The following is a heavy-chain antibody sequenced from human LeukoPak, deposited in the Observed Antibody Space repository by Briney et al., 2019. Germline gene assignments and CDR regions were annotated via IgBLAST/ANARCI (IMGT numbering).Heavy chain of an antibody. CDR1: GGSISSHY. CDR3: ARNIAALRGYYYYMDV. D-gene: IGHD6-6*01. J-gene: IGHJ6*03. Sequence: SETLSLTCTVSGGSISSHYWSWLRQPPGKGLEWIGYIYYSGSTNYNPSLKSRVTISVDTSKNQFSLKLSSVTAADAAVYYCARNIAALRGYYYYMDVWGKGTTVTVSS. V-gene: IGHV4-59*11. CDR2: IYYSGST.